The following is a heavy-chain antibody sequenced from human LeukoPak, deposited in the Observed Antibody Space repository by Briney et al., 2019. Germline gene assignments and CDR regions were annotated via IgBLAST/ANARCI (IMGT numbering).Heavy chain of an antibody. V-gene: IGHV3-48*01. Sequence: GGSLRLSCTASGLSFSDYSMNWVRQAPGKGLEWVSYISSTGNPRHYAESVEGRFTISRDNAKNSLYLQMNSLRVEDTAVYYCARVYYGSGSLHYYYYYMDVWGKGTTVTISS. CDR2: ISSTGNPR. D-gene: IGHD3-10*01. CDR1: GLSFSDYS. J-gene: IGHJ6*03. CDR3: ARVYYGSGSLHYYYYYMDV.